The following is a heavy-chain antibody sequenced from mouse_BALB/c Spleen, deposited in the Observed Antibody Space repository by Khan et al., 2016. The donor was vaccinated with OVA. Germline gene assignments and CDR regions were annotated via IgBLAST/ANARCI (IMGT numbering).Heavy chain of an antibody. CDR3: AKGVWSYYFALDY. CDR2: IWGGGTT. D-gene: IGHD2-10*02. V-gene: IGHV2-6-5*01. Sequence: QMQLEESGPGLVAPSQNLSITCTVSGFSLTDYGVSWIRQPPGKGLEWLGVIWGGGTTYYNSALKSRLIISTDNSKSQVFLKMNSLQTDDTAMYYCAKGVWSYYFALDYWGQGTSVTVSS. J-gene: IGHJ4*01. CDR1: GFSLTDYG.